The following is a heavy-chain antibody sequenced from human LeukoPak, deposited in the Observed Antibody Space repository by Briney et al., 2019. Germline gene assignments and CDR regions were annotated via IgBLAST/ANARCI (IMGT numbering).Heavy chain of an antibody. V-gene: IGHV3-30*02. Sequence: GGSLRLSCAASGFTFSSYWMSWVRQAPGKGLEWVAFIRYDGNNKYYADSVKGRFTISRDNSKNTLYLQMNSLRAEDTAVYYCGKVYYDFWSGPSLGVFDIWGQGTMLTVSS. CDR3: GKVYYDFWSGPSLGVFDI. CDR2: IRYDGNNK. CDR1: GFTFSSYW. J-gene: IGHJ3*02. D-gene: IGHD3-3*01.